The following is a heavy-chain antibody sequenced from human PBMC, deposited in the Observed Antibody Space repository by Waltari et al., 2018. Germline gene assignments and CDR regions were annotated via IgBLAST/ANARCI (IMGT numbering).Heavy chain of an antibody. CDR1: GGTFSSYA. Sequence: QVQLVQSGAEVKKPGSSVKVSCKASGGTFSSYAISWVRQAPGQGLGWMGGIIPIFGTANYAQKFQGRVTITADESTSTAYMELSSLRSEDTAVYYCARDVGLAARPINWFDPWGQGTLVTVSS. D-gene: IGHD6-6*01. CDR3: ARDVGLAARPINWFDP. CDR2: IIPIFGTA. V-gene: IGHV1-69*01. J-gene: IGHJ5*02.